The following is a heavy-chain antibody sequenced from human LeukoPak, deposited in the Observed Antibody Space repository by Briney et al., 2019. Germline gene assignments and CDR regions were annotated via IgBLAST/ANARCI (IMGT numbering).Heavy chain of an antibody. Sequence: ASETLSLTCAVYGGSFSGYCWIWIRQPPGKGLEWIGEINHSGSTNYNPSLKSRVTISVDTSKNQFSLKLSSVTAADTAVYYCASENYGGNLDAFDIWGQGTMVTVSS. CDR1: GGSFSGYC. J-gene: IGHJ3*02. D-gene: IGHD4-23*01. V-gene: IGHV4-34*01. CDR2: INHSGST. CDR3: ASENYGGNLDAFDI.